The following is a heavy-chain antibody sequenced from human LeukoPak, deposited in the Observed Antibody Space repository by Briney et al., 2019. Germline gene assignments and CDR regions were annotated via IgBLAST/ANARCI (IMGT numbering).Heavy chain of an antibody. D-gene: IGHD4-17*01. V-gene: IGHV3-30-3*01. J-gene: IGHJ4*02. Sequence: PGRSLRLSCAASGFTFSSYAMHWVRQAPGKGLEWVAVISYDGSNKYYADSVKGRFTISRDNSKNTLYLQMNSLRAEDTAVYYCASHYGDYSFFDYWGQGTLVTVSS. CDR2: ISYDGSNK. CDR1: GFTFSSYA. CDR3: ASHYGDYSFFDY.